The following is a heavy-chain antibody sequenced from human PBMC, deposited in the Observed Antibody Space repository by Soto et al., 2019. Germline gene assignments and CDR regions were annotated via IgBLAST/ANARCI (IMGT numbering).Heavy chain of an antibody. J-gene: IGHJ4*02. V-gene: IGHV3-9*01. CDR2: ISWHSGTI. CDR3: AKDRGSAGSWDLDY. D-gene: IGHD2-15*01. Sequence: GGSLRLSCAASGFTFDDYAMHWVRQAPGKGLEWVSGISWHSGTIDYADSVKGRFTISRDNAKNSLYLQMNSLRAEDTALYYCAKDRGSAGSWDLDYWGQGTLVTVSS. CDR1: GFTFDDYA.